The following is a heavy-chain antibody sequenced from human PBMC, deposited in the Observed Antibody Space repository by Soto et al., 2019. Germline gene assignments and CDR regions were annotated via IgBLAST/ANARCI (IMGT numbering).Heavy chain of an antibody. J-gene: IGHJ4*02. CDR1: GYTFTSYG. V-gene: IGHV1-18*01. CDR2: ISAYNGNT. CDR3: ARTSRDGYNIQSNFDY. Sequence: QVQLVQSGAEVKKPGASVKVSCKASGYTFTSYGISWVRQAPGQGLEWMGWISAYNGNTNYAQKLQGRVTMTTDTXTXXAYMELRSLRSDDTAVYYCARTSRDGYNIQSNFDYWGQGTLVTVSS. D-gene: IGHD5-12*01.